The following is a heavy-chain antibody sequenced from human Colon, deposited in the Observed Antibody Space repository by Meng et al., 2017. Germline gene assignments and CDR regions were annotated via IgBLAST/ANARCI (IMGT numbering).Heavy chain of an antibody. V-gene: IGHV3-7*01. D-gene: IGHD1-26*01. Sequence: GESLKISCAASGFTFTRHWMTWVRQAPGKGLEWVASIKADGSDKDYVDSVEGRFTISRDNAKNSLYLQMNSLRAEDSAMYYCARGNSEWPWFFDLWGRGTLVTVSS. CDR2: IKADGSDK. CDR1: GFTFTRHW. J-gene: IGHJ2*01. CDR3: ARGNSEWPWFFDL.